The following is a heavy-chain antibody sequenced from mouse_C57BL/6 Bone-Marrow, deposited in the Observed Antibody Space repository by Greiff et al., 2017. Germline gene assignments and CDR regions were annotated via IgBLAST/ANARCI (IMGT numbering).Heavy chain of an antibody. Sequence: EVQLQQSGPVLVKPGASVKMSCKASGYTFTDYYMNWVKQSHGKSLEWIGVINPYNGGTSYNQKFKGKATLTVDKSSSTAYMELNSLTSEDSAVYYCARDGYYYCDYWGQGTTLTVSS. V-gene: IGHV1-19*01. J-gene: IGHJ2*01. D-gene: IGHD2-3*01. CDR3: ARDGYYYCDY. CDR2: INPYNGGT. CDR1: GYTFTDYY.